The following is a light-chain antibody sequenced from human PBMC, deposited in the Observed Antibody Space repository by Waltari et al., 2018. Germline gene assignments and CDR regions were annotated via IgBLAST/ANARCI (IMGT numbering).Light chain of an antibody. V-gene: IGKV3-20*01. CDR1: QSFSSSS. CDR2: GTS. J-gene: IGKJ1*01. CDR3: QKYDNSPWA. Sequence: EIVLKQSLGTMSLSPGESATLSCRARQSFSSSSLAWYQHNPGQAPRLLIYGTSTRATGIPDRFSGSGSGTDFTLTVTRLEPEDFAVYYCQKYDNSPWALVQGTKVEIK.